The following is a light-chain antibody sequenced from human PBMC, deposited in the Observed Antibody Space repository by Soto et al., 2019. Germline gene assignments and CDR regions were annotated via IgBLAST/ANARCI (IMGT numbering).Light chain of an antibody. J-gene: IGLJ1*01. Sequence: QSALTQPASVSGSPGQSITIPCTGTSGDVGGYNLVSWYQQHPGKAPKLMIYEVTERPSGVSNRVSGSKSGNTASLTISGLQPDDEADYYCCSCAGNSEVFGTGTKLTVL. CDR1: SGDVGGYNL. CDR3: CSCAGNSEV. V-gene: IGLV2-23*02. CDR2: EVT.